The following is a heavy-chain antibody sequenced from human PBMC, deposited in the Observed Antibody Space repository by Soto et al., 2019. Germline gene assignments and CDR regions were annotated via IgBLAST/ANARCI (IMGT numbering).Heavy chain of an antibody. CDR3: ARDPRIYCTSSSCHSYFDS. CDR2: IIPVFGTV. Sequence: QVQLVQSGAEVKKPGSSVKVSCRTSGGSFTTHSISWLRQAPGQGLEWMGGIIPVFGTVNYAQRLQDRVTITADESPSTAYMDLSSLKSEDSAVYYCARDPRIYCTSSSCHSYFDSWGQGTLVTVS. CDR1: GGSFTTHS. V-gene: IGHV1-69*01. D-gene: IGHD2-2*01. J-gene: IGHJ4*02.